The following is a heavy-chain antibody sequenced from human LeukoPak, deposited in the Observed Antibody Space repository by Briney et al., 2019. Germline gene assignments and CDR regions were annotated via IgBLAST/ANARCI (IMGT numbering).Heavy chain of an antibody. Sequence: PSETLSLTCAVYGGSFSGYYWSWIRQPPGKGLEWIGEINHSGSTNYNPSLKSRVTISVDTSKNQFSLKLSSVTAADTAVYYCASTPEPGPLDYWGKGTLATVPS. CDR1: GGSFSGYY. V-gene: IGHV4-34*01. J-gene: IGHJ4*02. CDR3: ASTPEPGPLDY. D-gene: IGHD1-14*01. CDR2: INHSGST.